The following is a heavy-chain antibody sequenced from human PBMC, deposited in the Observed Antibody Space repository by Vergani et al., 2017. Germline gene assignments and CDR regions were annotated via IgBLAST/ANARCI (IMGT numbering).Heavy chain of an antibody. V-gene: IGHV3-30-3*01. CDR2: ISYDGSNK. CDR3: ARATPAAIDY. D-gene: IGHD2-2*01. Sequence: QVQLVESGGGLVKPGGSLRLSCAASGFTFSSYAMHWVRQAPGKGLEWVAVISYDGSNKYYADSVKGRFTISRDNSKNTLYLQMNSLRAEDTAVYYCARATPAAIDYWGQGTLVTVSS. CDR1: GFTFSSYA. J-gene: IGHJ4*02.